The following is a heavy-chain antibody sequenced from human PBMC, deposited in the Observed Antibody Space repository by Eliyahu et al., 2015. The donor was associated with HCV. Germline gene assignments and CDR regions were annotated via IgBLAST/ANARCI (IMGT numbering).Heavy chain of an antibody. CDR2: IXWDXDE. Sequence: QITLKESGPTLVKPTQTLTLTCTFSGXSLXTXXMGVGWIRQPPGKALEWLALIXWDXDERYSPSLKSRLTVRKDTSKNQVVLTMTNMDPVDTATYYCAHENRGTTPLDHWGQGTLVTVSS. CDR3: AHENRGTTPLDH. CDR1: GXSLXTXXMG. D-gene: IGHD2-15*01. J-gene: IGHJ4*02. V-gene: IGHV2-5*02.